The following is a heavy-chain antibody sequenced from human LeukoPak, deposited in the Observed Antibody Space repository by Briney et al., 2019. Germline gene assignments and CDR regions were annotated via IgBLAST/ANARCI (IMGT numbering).Heavy chain of an antibody. J-gene: IGHJ4*02. D-gene: IGHD3-10*01. V-gene: IGHV3-7*03. CDR3: ARDKSAGADAGSSFYY. CDR2: IKQDGSEK. CDR1: GFTFSNYW. Sequence: GGSLRLSCAASGFTFSNYWMTWVRQAPGKGLEWVASIKQDGSEKYYVDSVKGRFTFSRDNAKNSLYLQMDSLRAEDTAIYYCARDKSAGADAGSSFYYWGQGALVTVSS.